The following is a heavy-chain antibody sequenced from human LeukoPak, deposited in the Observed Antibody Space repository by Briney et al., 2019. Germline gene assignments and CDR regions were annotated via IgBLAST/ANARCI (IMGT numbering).Heavy chain of an antibody. Sequence: GGSLRLSCAASGFTFSSYAMSWVRQAPGKGLEWVSAISGGGGSTYYADSVKGRFTISRDNSKNTLYLQMNSLRAEDTAVYYCAREDKQLVTGNWFDPWGQGTLVTVSS. D-gene: IGHD6-6*01. V-gene: IGHV3-23*01. J-gene: IGHJ5*02. CDR3: AREDKQLVTGNWFDP. CDR2: ISGGGGST. CDR1: GFTFSSYA.